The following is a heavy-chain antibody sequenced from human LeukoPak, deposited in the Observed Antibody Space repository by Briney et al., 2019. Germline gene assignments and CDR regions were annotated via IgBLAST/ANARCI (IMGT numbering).Heavy chain of an antibody. V-gene: IGHV3-21*01. J-gene: IGHJ4*02. D-gene: IGHD5-18*01. CDR2: ISSSSSYI. CDR3: ARDFRAMVNYFDY. CDR1: GFTFSSYS. Sequence: GGSLRLSCAASGFTFSSYSMNWVRQAPGKGLEWVSSISSSSSYIYYADSVKGRFTISRDNAMNSLYLQMNSLRAEDTAVYYCARDFRAMVNYFDYWGQGILVTVSS.